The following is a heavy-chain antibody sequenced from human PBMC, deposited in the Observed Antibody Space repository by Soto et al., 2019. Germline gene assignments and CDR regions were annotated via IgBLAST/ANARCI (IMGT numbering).Heavy chain of an antibody. CDR2: ISGSGGST. CDR1: GFTFSSYA. Sequence: DVQLLESGGGLVQPGGSLRLSCAASGFTFSSYAMSWVRQAPGKGLEWVSAISGSGGSTYYADSVKGRFTISRDNSKNTLYLQMNSLRAEDTAVYYCAKDKALYELDPPMYYFDYWGQGTLVTVSS. D-gene: IGHD1-1*01. V-gene: IGHV3-23*01. CDR3: AKDKALYELDPPMYYFDY. J-gene: IGHJ4*02.